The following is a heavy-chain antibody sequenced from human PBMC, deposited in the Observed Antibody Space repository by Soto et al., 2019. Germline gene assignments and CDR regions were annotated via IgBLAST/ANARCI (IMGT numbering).Heavy chain of an antibody. J-gene: IGHJ1*01. CDR3: AREGVYSSSWGGIQH. D-gene: IGHD6-13*01. CDR2: IYYSGST. Sequence: SDTLSLTCTVSGVSISSYYWSWIRHPPGKGLEWIGYIYYSGSTNYNPSLKSRVTISVDTSKNQFSLRLSSVTAADTAVYYCAREGVYSSSWGGIQHWGQGTLVTVSS. V-gene: IGHV4-59*01. CDR1: GVSISSYY.